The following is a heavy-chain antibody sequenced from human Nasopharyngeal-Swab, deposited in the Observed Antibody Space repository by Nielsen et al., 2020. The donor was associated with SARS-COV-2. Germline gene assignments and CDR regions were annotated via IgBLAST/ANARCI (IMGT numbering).Heavy chain of an antibody. J-gene: IGHJ4*02. Sequence: GESLKISCAASGFTFSSHAMHWVRQAPGKGLEWMAVSASDGHIEYYADSVKGRFTVSRDTSKNILYLQMRNLRDEDTAMYYCARDPFASGFCSGDTCHRIDFWGQGTLVTVSS. CDR3: ARDPFASGFCSGDTCHRIDF. CDR1: GFTFSSHA. CDR2: SASDGHIE. V-gene: IGHV3-30-3*01. D-gene: IGHD2-15*01.